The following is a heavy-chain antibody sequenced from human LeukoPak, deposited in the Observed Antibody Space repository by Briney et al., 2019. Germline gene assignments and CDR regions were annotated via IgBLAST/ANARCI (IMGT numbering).Heavy chain of an antibody. Sequence: ASVKVSCKASGYTFTSYAISWVRQAPGQGLEWMGGIIPIFGTANYAQKFQGRVTITADESTSTAYMELSSLRSEDTAVYYCARAYGYCSGGSCYYYYGMDVWAKGPRSPSP. J-gene: IGHJ6*02. D-gene: IGHD2-15*01. V-gene: IGHV1-69*13. CDR1: GYTFTSYA. CDR2: IIPIFGTA. CDR3: ARAYGYCSGGSCYYYYGMDV.